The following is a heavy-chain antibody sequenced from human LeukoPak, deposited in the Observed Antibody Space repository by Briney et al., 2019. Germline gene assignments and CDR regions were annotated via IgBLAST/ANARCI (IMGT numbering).Heavy chain of an antibody. Sequence: PGGSLRLSCAASGFTFSSYGMHWVRQAPGKGLEWVAVIWYDGSNKYYADSVKGRFTISRDNSKNTLYLQMNSLRAEDTAVYYCARPYCSGGSCYSGYFDYWGQGTLVTVSS. CDR3: ARPYCSGGSCYSGYFDY. CDR2: IWYDGSNK. J-gene: IGHJ4*02. D-gene: IGHD2-15*01. CDR1: GFTFSSYG. V-gene: IGHV3-33*01.